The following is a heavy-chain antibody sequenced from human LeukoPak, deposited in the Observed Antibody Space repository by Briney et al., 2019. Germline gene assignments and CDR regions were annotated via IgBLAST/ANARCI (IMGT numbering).Heavy chain of an antibody. J-gene: IGHJ6*03. CDR2: IYHSGNT. CDR1: GASISSGGYY. Sequence: PSQTLSLTCTVSGASISSGGYYWSWVRQPPGKGLEWIGYIYHSGNTYHNPSLKSRVTISVDRSKNQFSLKLSSVTAVDTAVYYCARDRARSSSWHGYYMDVWGKGTTVTVSS. D-gene: IGHD6-13*01. V-gene: IGHV4-30-2*01. CDR3: ARDRARSSSWHGYYMDV.